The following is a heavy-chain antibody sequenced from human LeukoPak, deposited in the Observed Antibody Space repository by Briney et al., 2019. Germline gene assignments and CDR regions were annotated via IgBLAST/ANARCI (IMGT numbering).Heavy chain of an antibody. CDR3: ARVARCTSCFDVDY. D-gene: IGHD2-2*01. V-gene: IGHV4-59*08. CDR2: FFLKGST. Sequence: SETLSLTCTVSGGSISSYYWSWVRQPPGKGLEWIGSFFLKGSTYYNPSLKSRVTISVDTSKNQFSLTLSSVTAADTAVYYCARVARCTSCFDVDYWGQGTLVTVSS. J-gene: IGHJ4*02. CDR1: GGSISSYY.